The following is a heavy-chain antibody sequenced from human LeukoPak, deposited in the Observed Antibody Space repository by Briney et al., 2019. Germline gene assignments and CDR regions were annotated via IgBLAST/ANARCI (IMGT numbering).Heavy chain of an antibody. D-gene: IGHD4-23*01. CDR2: ISGSGGST. Sequence: LSLTCTVSGGSISSGGYYWSWVRQAPGKGLEWVSAISGSGGSTYYADSVKGRFTIPRDNSKNTLYLQMNSLRAEDTAVYYCAKGEAARWSAQYYFDYWGQGTLVTVSS. J-gene: IGHJ4*02. CDR3: AKGEAARWSAQYYFDY. CDR1: GGSISSGGYY. V-gene: IGHV3-23*01.